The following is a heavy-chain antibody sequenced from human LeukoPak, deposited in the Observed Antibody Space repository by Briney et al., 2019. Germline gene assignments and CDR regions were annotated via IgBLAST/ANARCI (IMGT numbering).Heavy chain of an antibody. J-gene: IGHJ4*02. CDR1: GDSITSSNW. CDR3: ARGRPLTTVVTRGFDY. CDR2: IYHSGSA. Sequence: SETLSLTCVVSGDSITSSNWWNWVRQTPGKGLEWNGEIYHSGSAYYNPSLQTRVNISVDKSKNQFSLNLSSMTAADTAVYYCARGRPLTTVVTRGFDYWGQGTLVTVSS. V-gene: IGHV4/OR15-8*01. D-gene: IGHD4-23*01.